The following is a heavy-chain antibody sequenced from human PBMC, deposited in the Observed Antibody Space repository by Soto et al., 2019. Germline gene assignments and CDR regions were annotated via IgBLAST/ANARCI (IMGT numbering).Heavy chain of an antibody. J-gene: IGHJ6*03. CDR2: IYYSGST. V-gene: IGHV4-39*01. CDR1: GDSISGSTYY. Sequence: SETLSLTCTVSGDSISGSTYYWAWIRQPPGKGLEWTGSIYYSGSTYYNPSLKSRVTISVDTSKNQFSLKLTSVTAADTAVYYCARPLNYYYYMDVWGKGTTVTVSS. CDR3: ARPLNYYYYMDV.